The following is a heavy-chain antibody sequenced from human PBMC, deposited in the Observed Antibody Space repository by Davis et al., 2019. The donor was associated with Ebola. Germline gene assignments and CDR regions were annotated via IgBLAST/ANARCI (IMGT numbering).Heavy chain of an antibody. CDR2: INHSGST. Sequence: PSETLSLTCAVYGGSFSGYYWSWIRQPPGKGLEWIGEINHSGSTNYNPSLKSRVTISVDTSKNQFSLKLSSVTAADTAVYYCARGGKQLGHYYYYGMDVWGQGTTVTVSS. D-gene: IGHD6-13*01. V-gene: IGHV4-34*01. CDR1: GGSFSGYY. CDR3: ARGGKQLGHYYYYGMDV. J-gene: IGHJ6*02.